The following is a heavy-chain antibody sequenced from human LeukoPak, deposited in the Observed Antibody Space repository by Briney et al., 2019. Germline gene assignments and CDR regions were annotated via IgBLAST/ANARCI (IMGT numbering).Heavy chain of an antibody. CDR1: GGTFNTYA. CDR2: MNPNSGNT. D-gene: IGHD3-22*01. Sequence: ASVKVSCKASGGTFNTYAITWVRQATGQGLEWMGWMNPNSGNTGYAQKFQGRVTMTRNTSISTAYMELSSLRSEDTAVYYCARGRWLGSSGYYYVYWGQGTLVTVSS. J-gene: IGHJ4*02. V-gene: IGHV1-8*02. CDR3: ARGRWLGSSGYYYVY.